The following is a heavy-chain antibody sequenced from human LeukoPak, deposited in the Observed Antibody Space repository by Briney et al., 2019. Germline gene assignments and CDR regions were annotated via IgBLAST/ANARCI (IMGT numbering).Heavy chain of an antibody. D-gene: IGHD6-13*01. J-gene: IGHJ4*02. CDR3: AGPPTGYSSSWYSDYFDY. CDR1: GFTFSSYD. V-gene: IGHV3-23*01. Sequence: GGSLRLSCAASGFTFSSYDMTWVRQAPGKGLEWVSVISGSGGSTYYADSVKGRFTISRDNSKNTLYLQMNSLRAEDTAVYYCAGPPTGYSSSWYSDYFDYWGQGTLVTVSS. CDR2: ISGSGGST.